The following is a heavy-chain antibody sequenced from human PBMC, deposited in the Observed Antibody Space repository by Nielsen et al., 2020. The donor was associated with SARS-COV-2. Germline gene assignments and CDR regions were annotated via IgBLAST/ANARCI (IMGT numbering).Heavy chain of an antibody. CDR2: ISPSGGSI. D-gene: IGHD3-3*02. J-gene: IGHJ3*02. CDR1: EFSFEKSA. Sequence: GESLKISCAVSEFSFEKSAMSWVRQAPGKGLEWVAHISPSGGSIYYAGSVKGRFSISRDNAKNSLYLQMNNLRADDTAVYYCVRKLDIFGVVIKTPAFDIWGQGTMVSVSS. V-gene: IGHV3-11*01. CDR3: VRKLDIFGVVIKTPAFDI.